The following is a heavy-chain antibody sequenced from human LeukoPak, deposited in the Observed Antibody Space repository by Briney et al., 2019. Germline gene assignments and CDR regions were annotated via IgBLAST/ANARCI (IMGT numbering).Heavy chain of an antibody. CDR1: GFTFSSYA. CDR2: ISFDGSNK. D-gene: IGHD5-24*01. Sequence: GGCLRLSCAASGFTFSSYAMHWVRQAPGKGLEWVAVISFDGSNKYYADSVKGRFTISRDNSKNTLYLQMNSLRAEDTAVYYCAPPRGRCLLYDAFDFWGQGTMVTVSS. J-gene: IGHJ3*01. CDR3: APPRGRCLLYDAFDF. V-gene: IGHV3-30*01.